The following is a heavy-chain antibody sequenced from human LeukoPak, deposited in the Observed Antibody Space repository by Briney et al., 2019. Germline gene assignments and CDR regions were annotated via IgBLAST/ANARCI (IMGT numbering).Heavy chain of an antibody. Sequence: GGSLRLSCAASGFTFSSYEMNWVRQAPGKGLEWVSYVSSSGSTIYYADSVKGRFTISRDNAKNSLYLQMNSLRAEDTAVYYCARGRLGDRGDYWGQGTLVTVSS. CDR2: VSSSGSTI. V-gene: IGHV3-48*03. CDR1: GFTFSSYE. D-gene: IGHD4-17*01. CDR3: ARGRLGDRGDY. J-gene: IGHJ4*02.